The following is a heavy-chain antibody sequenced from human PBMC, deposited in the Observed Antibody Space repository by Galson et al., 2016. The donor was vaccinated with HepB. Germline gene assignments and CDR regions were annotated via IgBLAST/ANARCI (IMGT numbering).Heavy chain of an antibody. J-gene: IGHJ6*02. V-gene: IGHV5-10-1*01. Sequence: QSGAEVKKPGESLRISCKGSGYSFTSYWINWVRQMPGKGLEWMGRIDPSDSYTNYSPSFQGHVTISADKSISTAYLQWSSLKASATAMYYCARSHCSGGSCYDYYYYGMDVWGQGTTVTVSS. D-gene: IGHD2-15*01. CDR1: GYSFTSYW. CDR3: ARSHCSGGSCYDYYYYGMDV. CDR2: IDPSDSYT.